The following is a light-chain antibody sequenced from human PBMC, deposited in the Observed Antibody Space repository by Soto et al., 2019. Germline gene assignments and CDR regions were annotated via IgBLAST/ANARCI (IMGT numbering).Light chain of an antibody. CDR3: LQDYNYPRT. CDR2: AAS. CDR1: QGVRND. Sequence: AIQMTQSPSSLSASIGDRVTITCRASQGVRNDLAWYQQKPGKAPTVLIYAASTLQSGVPSRFSGSGSGTDFTLTINGLQPEDFATYYCLQDYNYPRTFGQGTTVQI. V-gene: IGKV1-6*01. J-gene: IGKJ1*01.